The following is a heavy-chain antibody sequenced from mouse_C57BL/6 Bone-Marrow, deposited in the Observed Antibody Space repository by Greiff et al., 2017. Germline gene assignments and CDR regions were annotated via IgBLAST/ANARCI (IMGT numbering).Heavy chain of an antibody. J-gene: IGHJ4*01. CDR2: INYDGSST. D-gene: IGHD1-1*01. CDR3: ARGLYYGNAMDY. V-gene: IGHV5-16*01. Sequence: EVQVVESEGGLVQPGSSMKLSCTASGFTFSDYYMAWVRQVPEKGLEWVANINYDGSSTYYLDSLKSRFIISRDNAKNILYLQMSSLKSEDTATYYCARGLYYGNAMDYWGQGTSVTVSS. CDR1: GFTFSDYY.